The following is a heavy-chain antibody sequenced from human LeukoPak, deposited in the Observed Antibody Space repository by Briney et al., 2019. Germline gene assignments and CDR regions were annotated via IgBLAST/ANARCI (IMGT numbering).Heavy chain of an antibody. CDR2: ISYDGSNK. CDR1: GFTFSSYG. J-gene: IGHJ4*02. D-gene: IGHD3-3*01. CDR3: AKNVGVVRNTVAPTDY. Sequence: GGSLRLSCAASGFTFSSYGMHWARQAPGKGLEGVAVISYDGSNKYYADSVKGRFTISRDNSKNTLYLQMNSLRAEDTAVYYCAKNVGVVRNTVAPTDYWGQGTLVTVSS. V-gene: IGHV3-30*18.